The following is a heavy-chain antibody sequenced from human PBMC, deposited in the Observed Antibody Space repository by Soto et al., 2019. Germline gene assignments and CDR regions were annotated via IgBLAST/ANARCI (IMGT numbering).Heavy chain of an antibody. Sequence: GGSLRLSCAASGFTFSSYGMHWVRQAPGKGLEWVAVISYDGSNKYYADSVKGRFTISRDNSKNTLYLQMNSLRAEDTAVYYCAKDRIVVVPAARLRYYYYYMDVWGKGTTVTVSS. CDR1: GFTFSSYG. CDR3: AKDRIVVVPAARLRYYYYYMDV. J-gene: IGHJ6*03. D-gene: IGHD2-2*01. CDR2: ISYDGSNK. V-gene: IGHV3-30*18.